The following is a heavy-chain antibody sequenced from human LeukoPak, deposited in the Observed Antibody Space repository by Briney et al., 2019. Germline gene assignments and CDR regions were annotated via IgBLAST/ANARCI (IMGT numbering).Heavy chain of an antibody. J-gene: IGHJ6*02. CDR1: GFTFSTYN. D-gene: IGHD3-22*01. Sequence: PGGSLRLSCAASGFTFSTYNMNWVRQPPGKGLEWVSSISSNSYYTHYADSVKGRFTISRDNAKNSLYLQMNSLRAEDTAVYYCARAFYYDIISGEGMDVWGQGTTVTVSS. CDR3: ARAFYYDIISGEGMDV. V-gene: IGHV3-21*01. CDR2: ISSNSYYT.